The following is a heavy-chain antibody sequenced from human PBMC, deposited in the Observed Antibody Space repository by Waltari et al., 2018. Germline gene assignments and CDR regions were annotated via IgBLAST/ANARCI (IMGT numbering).Heavy chain of an antibody. CDR1: GFTFSSYW. Sequence: EVQLVESGGGLVQPGGSLRLSCAASGFTFSSYWMSWVRQAPGKGLEWVANIKQDGSEKYYVDSVKGRFTISRDNAKNSLYLQMNSLRAEDTAVYYCARETVLDQGVDWFDPWGQGTLVTVSS. CDR3: ARETVLDQGVDWFDP. D-gene: IGHD3-10*01. J-gene: IGHJ5*02. CDR2: IKQDGSEK. V-gene: IGHV3-7*01.